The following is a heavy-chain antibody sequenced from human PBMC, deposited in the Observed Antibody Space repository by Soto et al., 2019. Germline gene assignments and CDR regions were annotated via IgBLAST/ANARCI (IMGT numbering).Heavy chain of an antibody. D-gene: IGHD6-19*01. CDR1: GFTFSSYA. CDR2: ISGSGDST. Sequence: EVQLLESGGGLVQPGGSLRLSCAASGFTFSSYAMNWVRQVPGKGLEWVSVISGSGDSTYYADSVKGRFTNSRDNSKNTLYLQMNSLRAEDTAVYYCARRSSGWYFDYWGQGTLVTVSS. V-gene: IGHV3-23*01. J-gene: IGHJ4*02. CDR3: ARRSSGWYFDY.